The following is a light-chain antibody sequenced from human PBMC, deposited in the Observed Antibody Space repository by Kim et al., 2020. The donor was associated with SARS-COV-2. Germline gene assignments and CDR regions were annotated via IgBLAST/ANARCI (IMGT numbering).Light chain of an antibody. CDR1: SIGIRV. J-gene: IGLJ2*01. V-gene: IGLV3-21*04. CDR3: QVWDSSSDHRVV. CDR2: YDS. Sequence: PGKKSRITGGANSIGIRVVHWYPEKPGQAPVLVISYDSDRPSGIPERFSGSDSGNTAALTISRVEAGDEADYYCQVWDSSSDHRVVFGGGTQLTVL.